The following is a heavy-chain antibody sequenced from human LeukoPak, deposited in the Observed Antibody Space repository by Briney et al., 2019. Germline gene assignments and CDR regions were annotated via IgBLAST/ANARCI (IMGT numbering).Heavy chain of an antibody. V-gene: IGHV1-69*13. D-gene: IGHD2-15*01. J-gene: IGHJ6*02. Sequence: ASVKVSCKASGGTFSSYAISWVRQAPGQGLEWMGGITPIFGTANYAQKFQGRVTITADESTSTAYMELSSLRSEDTAVYYCALYCSGGSCYAYYYYGMDVWGQGTTVTVSS. CDR1: GGTFSSYA. CDR3: ALYCSGGSCYAYYYYGMDV. CDR2: ITPIFGTA.